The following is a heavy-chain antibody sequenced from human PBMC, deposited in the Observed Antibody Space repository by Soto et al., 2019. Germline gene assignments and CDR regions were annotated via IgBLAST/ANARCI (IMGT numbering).Heavy chain of an antibody. CDR2: IYSSGNT. Sequence: PSETLSLTCTISVGSSRNYFWTCILQLSGNGLSFIGRIYSSGNTVYNASLKSRVTMSIDMSKNQFSLKLSSMTAADTAVYYCVRDVESPGISGSWGAFDIWGQGTVVTVSS. D-gene: IGHD1-20*01. J-gene: IGHJ3*02. V-gene: IGHV4-4*07. CDR1: VGSSRNYF. CDR3: VRDVESPGISGSWGAFDI.